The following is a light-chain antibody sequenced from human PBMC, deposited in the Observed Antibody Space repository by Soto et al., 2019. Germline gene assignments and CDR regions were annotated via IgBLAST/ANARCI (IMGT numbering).Light chain of an antibody. CDR1: QSVSRSY. CDR2: DVS. V-gene: IGKV3-20*01. J-gene: IGKJ4*01. CDR3: HQYGSSPPVT. Sequence: EIVLTQSPGTLSLSPGERATLSCRASQSVSRSYLAWYQQKPGQAPRLLIYDVSSRATGIPDRFSGSGSGTDFTFTISRLEPEDFAVYYCHQYGSSPPVTFGGGTKVEIK.